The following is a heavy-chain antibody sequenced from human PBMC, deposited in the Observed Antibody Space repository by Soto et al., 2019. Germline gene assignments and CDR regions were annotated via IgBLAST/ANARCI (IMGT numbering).Heavy chain of an antibody. D-gene: IGHD3-10*01. CDR2: LTGSRSNL. V-gene: IGHV3-23*01. J-gene: IGHJ4*02. CDR1: GFSCRNYA. CDR3: ANGRATYGLLTHDY. Sequence: EVQLLESGGGLVQPGGSLRLSCAASGFSCRNYAMSWVRQAPGKGLEWISTLTGSRSNLYYADSVKGRFAISRDNPRNTLYLQMNRLTAEDTAVYYCANGRATYGLLTHDYWGQGTLVTVSS.